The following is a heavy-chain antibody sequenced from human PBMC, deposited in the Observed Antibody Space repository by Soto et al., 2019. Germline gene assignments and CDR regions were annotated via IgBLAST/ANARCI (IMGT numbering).Heavy chain of an antibody. J-gene: IGHJ6*03. CDR3: ARGPYDFWSGYYTPYYMDV. V-gene: IGHV4-59*06. D-gene: IGHD3-3*01. CDR1: GGSISSYY. Sequence: SETLSLTCTVSGGSISSYYWTWTRQHPGKGLEWIGYIYYSGSTYYNPSLKSRVTISVDTSKNQFSLKLSSVTAADTAVYYCARGPYDFWSGYYTPYYMDVWGKGTTVTVSS. CDR2: IYYSGST.